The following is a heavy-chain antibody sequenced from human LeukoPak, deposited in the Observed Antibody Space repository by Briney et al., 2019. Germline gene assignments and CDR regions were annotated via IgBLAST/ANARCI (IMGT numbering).Heavy chain of an antibody. V-gene: IGHV3-21*01. CDR2: ISWNSGSI. CDR1: GFTFSSYA. D-gene: IGHD6-19*01. Sequence: PGGSLRLSCAASGFTFSSYAMSWVRQAPGKGLEWVSGISWNSGSIAYADSVKGRFTISRDNAKNSLYLQMNSLRAEDTAVYYCARAPGYSSGWYGQHLYYFDYWGQGTLVTVSS. J-gene: IGHJ4*02. CDR3: ARAPGYSSGWYGQHLYYFDY.